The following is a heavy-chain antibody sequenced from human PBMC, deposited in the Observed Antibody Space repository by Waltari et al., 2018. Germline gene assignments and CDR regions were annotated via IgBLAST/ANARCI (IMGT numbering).Heavy chain of an antibody. D-gene: IGHD3-22*01. CDR3: AREFDSSGYYYRAA. J-gene: IGHJ5*02. Sequence: QVQLQESGPRLVKPSETLSLTCTVSGDSISDYYWSWSRQPAGKGLEWIGRIDPSGTTNYNPSLKSLVTMSGDTSKNQFSLRLRSVTVADTAVYYCAREFDSSGYYYRAAWGQGALVTVSS. CDR2: IDPSGTT. CDR1: GDSISDYY. V-gene: IGHV4-4*07.